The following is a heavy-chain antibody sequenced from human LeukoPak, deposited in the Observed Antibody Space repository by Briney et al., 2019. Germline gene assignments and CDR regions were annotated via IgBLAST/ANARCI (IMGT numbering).Heavy chain of an antibody. CDR2: IIPIFGTA. J-gene: IGHJ4*02. V-gene: IGHV1-69*05. Sequence: ASVKVSCKASGGTFSSYAISWVRQAPGQGLEWMGGIIPIFGTANYAQKFQGRVTMTRDTSISTAYMELSRLRSDDTAVYYCAREVVDTAMVDYWGQGTLVTVSS. CDR1: GGTFSSYA. CDR3: AREVVDTAMVDY. D-gene: IGHD5-18*01.